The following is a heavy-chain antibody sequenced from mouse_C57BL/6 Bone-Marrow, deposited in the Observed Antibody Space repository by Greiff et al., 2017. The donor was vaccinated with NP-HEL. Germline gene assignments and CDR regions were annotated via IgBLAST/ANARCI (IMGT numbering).Heavy chain of an antibody. J-gene: IGHJ3*01. D-gene: IGHD2-4*01. CDR2: IYPGGGYT. V-gene: IGHV1-63*01. CDR3: ASYDYDGAWFAY. CDR1: GYTFTNYW. Sequence: VQLQESGAELVRPGTSVKMSCKASGYTFTNYWIGWAKQRPGHGLEWIGDIYPGGGYTNYNEKFKGKATLTADKSSSTAYMQFSSLTSEDSAIYYCASYDYDGAWFAYWGQGTLVTVSA.